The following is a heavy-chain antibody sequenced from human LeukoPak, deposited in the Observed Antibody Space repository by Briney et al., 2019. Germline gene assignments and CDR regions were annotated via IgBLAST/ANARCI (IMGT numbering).Heavy chain of an antibody. CDR2: ISSSSSYI. CDR3: ARSPGGSGWTGWFDP. J-gene: IGHJ5*02. D-gene: IGHD6-19*01. Sequence: GGSLRLSCAASGFTFSSYRMNWVRQAPGKGLEWVSSISSSSSYIYYADSVKGRFTISRDNAKNSLYMQMNSLRAEDTAVYYCARSPGGSGWTGWFDPWGQGTLVTVSS. CDR1: GFTFSSYR. V-gene: IGHV3-21*01.